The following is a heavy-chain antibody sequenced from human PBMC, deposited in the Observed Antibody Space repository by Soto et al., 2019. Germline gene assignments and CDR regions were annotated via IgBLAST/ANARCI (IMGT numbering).Heavy chain of an antibody. V-gene: IGHV3-66*01. CDR1: GFTVSSNY. D-gene: IGHD3-10*01. CDR3: ARSGFDTSGEDY. J-gene: IGHJ4*02. Sequence: PGGSLRLSCTASGFTVSSNYMSWVRQAPGKGLEWVSVIYSGGSTYYADSVKGRFTISRDNSKNTLYLQMNSLRAEDTAVYYCARSGFDTSGEDYWGQGTLVTVSS. CDR2: IYSGGST.